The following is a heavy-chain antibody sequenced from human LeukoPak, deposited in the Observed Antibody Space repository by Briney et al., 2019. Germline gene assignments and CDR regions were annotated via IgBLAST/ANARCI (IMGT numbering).Heavy chain of an antibody. Sequence: PSETLSLTCTVSGGSISSYYWSWIRQPAGKGLEWIGRIYTSGSTNYNPSLKSRVTMSVDTSKNQFSLKLSSVTAADTAVYYCARDVGSGSYYLSYYYYMDVWGKGTTVTVSS. D-gene: IGHD3-10*01. CDR1: GGSISSYY. J-gene: IGHJ6*03. V-gene: IGHV4-4*07. CDR3: ARDVGSGSYYLSYYYYMDV. CDR2: IYTSGST.